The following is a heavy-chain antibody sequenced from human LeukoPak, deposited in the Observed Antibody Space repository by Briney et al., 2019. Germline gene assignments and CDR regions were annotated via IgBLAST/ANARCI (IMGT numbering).Heavy chain of an antibody. CDR2: IFYSGST. CDR3: ARTRHYYDSSGYYYFDY. V-gene: IGHV4-59*08. CDR1: SGSISFYY. D-gene: IGHD3-22*01. J-gene: IGHJ4*02. Sequence: SETLSLTCTVSSGSISFYYWSWIRQPPGKGLEWIGHIFYSGSTNYNPSLKSRVTISLDTSKNQFSLKLSSVTAADTAVYYCARTRHYYDSSGYYYFDYWGQGTLVTVSS.